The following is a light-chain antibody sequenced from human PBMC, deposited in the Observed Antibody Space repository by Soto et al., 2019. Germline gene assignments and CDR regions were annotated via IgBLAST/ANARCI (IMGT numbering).Light chain of an antibody. CDR3: QQYGHSPIT. CDR1: QSVSSSY. J-gene: IGKJ5*01. Sequence: EIVLTQSPGTLSLSPGERATLSCRASQSVSSSYLAWYQQKPGQAPRLLLYGVSSRATGIPDRLSGSGSGTDFTLTITRLEPEDSAVYYCQQYGHSPITFGQGTRLEIK. V-gene: IGKV3-20*01. CDR2: GVS.